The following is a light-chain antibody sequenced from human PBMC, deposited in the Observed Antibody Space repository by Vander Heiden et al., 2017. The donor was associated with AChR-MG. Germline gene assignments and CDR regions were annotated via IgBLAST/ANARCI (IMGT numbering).Light chain of an antibody. Sequence: SYELTQPPSVSVSPGQTASITCSGDKLGDKYACWYQQKSGQSPVLVIYQDNKRPSGIPERFSGSNSGNTATLTISGTQAMDEADYYCQAWDSSVVFGGGTKVTVL. J-gene: IGLJ2*01. V-gene: IGLV3-1*01. CDR1: KLGDKY. CDR3: QAWDSSVV. CDR2: QDN.